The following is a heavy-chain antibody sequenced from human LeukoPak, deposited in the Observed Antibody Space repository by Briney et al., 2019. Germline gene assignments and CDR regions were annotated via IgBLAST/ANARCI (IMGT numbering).Heavy chain of an antibody. CDR2: ISSSSSYI. CDR3: ARICSSTDCLIPD. V-gene: IGHV3-21*01. CDR1: GFTFSSYS. J-gene: IGHJ4*02. Sequence: GGSLRLSCAASGFTFSSYSMNWVRQAPGKGLEWVSSISSSSSYIYYADSVKGRFTISRDNAKNSLYLQINSLRDEDTAVYYCARICSSTDCLIPDWGQGTLVTVSS. D-gene: IGHD2-2*01.